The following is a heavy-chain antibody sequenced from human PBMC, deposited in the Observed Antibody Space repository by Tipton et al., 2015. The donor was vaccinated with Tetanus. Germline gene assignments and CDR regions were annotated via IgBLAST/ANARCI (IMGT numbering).Heavy chain of an antibody. J-gene: IGHJ4*02. V-gene: IGHV4-59*01. CDR1: GGSISSYY. Sequence: GLVKPSETLSLTCTVSGGSISSYYWRWIRQPPGKGLEWIGYIYYSGSTNYNPSLKSRVTISVDTSKNQSSLKLSSVTAAETAVYYCARGTGDYWGQGTLVTVSS. D-gene: IGHD1-14*01. CDR2: IYYSGST. CDR3: ARGTGDY.